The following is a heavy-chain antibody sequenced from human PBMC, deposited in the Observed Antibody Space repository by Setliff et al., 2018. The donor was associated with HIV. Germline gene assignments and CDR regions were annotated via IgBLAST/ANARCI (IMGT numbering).Heavy chain of an antibody. CDR1: GYTFSSYG. CDR2: ISTYNGNT. CDR3: ARTDYGGNSGGNYFDY. Sequence: ASVKVSCKASGYTFSSYGISWVRQAPGQGVEWMGWISTYNGNTNYAQKLQGRVIMTTDTSTSTAYMELRSLRSDDTAVYYCARTDYGGNSGGNYFDYWGQGSLVTVSS. D-gene: IGHD4-17*01. J-gene: IGHJ4*02. V-gene: IGHV1-18*01.